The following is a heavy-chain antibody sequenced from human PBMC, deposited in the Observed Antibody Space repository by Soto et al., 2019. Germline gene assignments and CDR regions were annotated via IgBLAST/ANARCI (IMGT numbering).Heavy chain of an antibody. CDR3: ARQLRGDSSGWYGGVQH. J-gene: IGHJ1*01. V-gene: IGHV4-39*01. CDR2: IYYSGST. Sequence: QLQLQESGPGLVKPSETLSLTCTVSGGSISSSSYYWGWIRQPPGKGLEWIGSIYYSGSTYYNPSRKRRVTISGDTSKNQFSLKRSSVTAADTAVYYCARQLRGDSSGWYGGVQHWGQGTLVTVSS. CDR1: GGSISSSSYY. D-gene: IGHD6-19*01.